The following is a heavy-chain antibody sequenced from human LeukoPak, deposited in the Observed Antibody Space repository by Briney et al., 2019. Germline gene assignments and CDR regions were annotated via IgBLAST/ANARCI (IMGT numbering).Heavy chain of an antibody. V-gene: IGHV3-21*01. CDR3: ARVGYSSSWYYFDY. CDR1: GFTFSSYT. Sequence: GGSLRLSCAASGFTFSSYTMHWIRQAPGKGLEWVSSISGSNSYIFYADSVKGRFTISRDNAKNSLYLQMNSLRAEDTAVYYCARVGYSSSWYYFDYWGQGTLVTVSS. D-gene: IGHD6-13*01. CDR2: ISGSNSYI. J-gene: IGHJ4*02.